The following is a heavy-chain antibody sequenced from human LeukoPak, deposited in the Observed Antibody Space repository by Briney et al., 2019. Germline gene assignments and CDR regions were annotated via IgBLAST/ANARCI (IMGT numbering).Heavy chain of an antibody. V-gene: IGHV4-59*08. CDR3: ARRNDSGI. CDR2: IYYSGNT. Sequence: SETLSLTCTVSGGSISGDHWNWIRQPPGKGLEWIGYIYYSGNTNYNPSLKSRVTISVDTSKNQFSLKLNSVTAADTAVYYCARRNDSGIWGQGTMVTVSS. J-gene: IGHJ3*02. CDR1: GGSISGDH.